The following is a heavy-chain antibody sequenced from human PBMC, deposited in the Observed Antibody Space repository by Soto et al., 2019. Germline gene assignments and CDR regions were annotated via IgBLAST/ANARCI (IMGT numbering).Heavy chain of an antibody. V-gene: IGHV3-53*04. CDR1: GVTVSSNY. CDR2: IYCGGST. J-gene: IGHJ6*03. D-gene: IGHD6-6*01. CDR3: ARRAEYSSFAFYYYMDV. Sequence: GGSLRLSCAGSGVTVSSNYMSWVRQAPGKGLEWVSVIYCGGSTYYADSVKGRFTISRHNSKNTLYLQMNSLRAEDTAVYYCARRAEYSSFAFYYYMDVWGKGTTVTVSS.